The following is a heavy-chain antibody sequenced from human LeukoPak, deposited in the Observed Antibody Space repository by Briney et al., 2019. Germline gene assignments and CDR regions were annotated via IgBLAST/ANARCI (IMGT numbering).Heavy chain of an antibody. CDR1: GYIFTSYV. V-gene: IGHV1-69*13. CDR3: ARGRNRRNYYDSSGYYSGAFDI. D-gene: IGHD3-22*01. J-gene: IGHJ3*02. Sequence: SVKVSCKASGYIFTSYVLHWVRQAPGQGLEWMGGIIPIFGTANYAQKFQGRVTITADESTSTAYMELSSLRSEDTAVYYCARGRNRRNYYDSSGYYSGAFDIWGQGTMVTVSS. CDR2: IIPIFGTA.